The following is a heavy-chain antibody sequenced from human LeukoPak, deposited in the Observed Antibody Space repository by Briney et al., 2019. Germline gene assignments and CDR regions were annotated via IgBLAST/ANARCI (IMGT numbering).Heavy chain of an antibody. D-gene: IGHD3-22*01. Sequence: SGGSLRLSCAASGFTFSNAWMSWVRQAPGKGLEWVSGISGSGGSTYYADSVKGRFTISRDNSKNTLYLQMNSLRAEDTAVYHCAKDRTYYYDSSGYIDYWGQGTLVTVSS. CDR2: ISGSGGST. CDR1: GFTFSNAW. J-gene: IGHJ4*02. V-gene: IGHV3-23*01. CDR3: AKDRTYYYDSSGYIDY.